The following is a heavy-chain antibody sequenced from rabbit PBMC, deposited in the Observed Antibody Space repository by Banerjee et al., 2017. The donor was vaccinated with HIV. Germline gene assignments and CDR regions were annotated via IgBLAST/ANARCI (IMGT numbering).Heavy chain of an antibody. CDR3: ARNGGVTATDLAL. CDR2: IDTGVGSA. J-gene: IGHJ6*01. D-gene: IGHD2-1*01. CDR1: GFSFSSSYW. V-gene: IGHV1S45*01. Sequence: QEQLEESGGDLVKPEGSLTLTCTASGFSFSSSYWICWVRQAPGKGLEWIACIDTGVGSAYYASWAKGRFTISKTSSTTVTLQMTSLTVADTATYFCARNGGVTATDLALWGQGTLVTVS.